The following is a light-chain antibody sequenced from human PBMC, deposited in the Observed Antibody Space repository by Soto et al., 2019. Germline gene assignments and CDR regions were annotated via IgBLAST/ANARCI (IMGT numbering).Light chain of an antibody. CDR1: QEISNY. CDR3: QQYDNLP. V-gene: IGKV1-33*01. CDR2: DAS. J-gene: IGKJ5*01. Sequence: DIQMTQSPSSLSASVGYRFTITCKASQEISNYLNWYQQKPVKAPKLLIYDASNLETGVPSRFSGSGSGTDFTFTISSLQPEDIATYYCQQYDNLPFGQGTRLEIK.